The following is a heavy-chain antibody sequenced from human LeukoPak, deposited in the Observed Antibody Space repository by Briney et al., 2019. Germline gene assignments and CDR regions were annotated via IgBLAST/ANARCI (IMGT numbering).Heavy chain of an antibody. Sequence: GASVKVSCKASGYTFTSYYLHWVRQAPGQGLEWMGIINPSGSSTSYAQKFQDRVTMTRDTPTSTVYMELSSLRSEDTAVYYCARGHSNSPFLYWGQGTLVTVSS. CDR1: GYTFTSYY. J-gene: IGHJ4*02. CDR2: INPSGSST. V-gene: IGHV1-46*01. D-gene: IGHD6-6*01. CDR3: ARGHSNSPFLY.